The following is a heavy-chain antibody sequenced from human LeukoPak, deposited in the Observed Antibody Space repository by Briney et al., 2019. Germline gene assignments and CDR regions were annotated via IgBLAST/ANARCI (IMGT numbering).Heavy chain of an antibody. V-gene: IGHV4-34*01. J-gene: IGHJ4*02. CDR1: GGSFSGYY. Sequence: SETLSLTCAVYGGSFSGYYWSWIRQPPGKGLEWIGEINHSGSTNYNPSLKSRVTISVDTSKNQFSLKLSSVTAADTAVYYCARIAAIIATGNPFDHWGQGTLVTVSS. CDR3: ARIAAIIATGNPFDH. CDR2: INHSGST. D-gene: IGHD6-13*01.